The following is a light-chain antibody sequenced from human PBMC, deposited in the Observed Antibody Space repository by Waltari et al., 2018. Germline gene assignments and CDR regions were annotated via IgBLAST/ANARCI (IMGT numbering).Light chain of an antibody. CDR3: SSYSGSNNLGV. Sequence: QSALPQPPSASGSPGQSVTISCTGTSSDVGVYNYVSWYQQHPGKAPKLIISEVNKRPSGVPDRFSGSKSGNTASLTVSGLQADDEADYYCSSYSGSNNLGVFGGGTKLTVL. CDR2: EVN. CDR1: SSDVGVYNY. V-gene: IGLV2-8*01. J-gene: IGLJ2*01.